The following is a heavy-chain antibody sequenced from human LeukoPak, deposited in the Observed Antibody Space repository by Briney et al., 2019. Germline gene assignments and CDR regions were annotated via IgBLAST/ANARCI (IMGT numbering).Heavy chain of an antibody. J-gene: IGHJ4*02. CDR3: ARVRSVAAAFLDY. CDR1: GFTFSDYY. D-gene: IGHD6-13*01. Sequence: GGSLRLSCAASGFTFSDYYMSWIRQAPGKGLEWVSYISSSGSTIYYADSVKGRFTISRDNAKNSLYLQMNSLRAEDTAVYYCARVRSVAAAFLDYWGQGTLVTVSS. V-gene: IGHV3-11*04. CDR2: ISSSGSTI.